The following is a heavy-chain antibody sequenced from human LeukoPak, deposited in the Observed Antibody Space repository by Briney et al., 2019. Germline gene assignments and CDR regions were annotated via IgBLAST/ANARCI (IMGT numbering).Heavy chain of an antibody. J-gene: IGHJ4*02. D-gene: IGHD6-25*01. CDR1: GYSFTSYA. CDR2: INAGNGNT. Sequence: ASVKVSCKPSGYSFTSYALHWVRQAPGQRREWMGWINAGNGNTEYSQRFLDRVTITRDTSASTAYMELSSLRSEDTAVYYCAREVSGLDYWGQGTLVTVSS. CDR3: AREVSGLDY. V-gene: IGHV1-3*01.